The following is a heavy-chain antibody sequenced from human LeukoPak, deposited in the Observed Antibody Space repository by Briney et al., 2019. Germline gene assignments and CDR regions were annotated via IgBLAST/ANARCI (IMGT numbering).Heavy chain of an antibody. D-gene: IGHD3-10*01. V-gene: IGHV3-7*01. J-gene: IGHJ5*01. CDR1: GFTFSSYW. CDR2: IKQDGSEK. CDR3: AKEGAYPIITYDS. Sequence: QAGGSLRLSCAASGFTFSSYWMNWVRQAPGKGLEWVANIKQDGSEKYYVDSVEGRFSISRDNAKKSLYLQMGSRRAEDTALYFCAKEGAYPIITYDSWGQGALVTVSS.